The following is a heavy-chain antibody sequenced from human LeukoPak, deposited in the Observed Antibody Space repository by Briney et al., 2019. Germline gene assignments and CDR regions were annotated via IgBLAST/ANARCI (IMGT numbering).Heavy chain of an antibody. CDR1: GAAITSAY. CDR2: GFYSGVT. J-gene: IGHJ4*02. Sequence: PSETLSLTCSVSGAAITSAYWSWIRQSPGKGLEWIGYGFYSGVTNYSPSLKGRVTIAVDTSKNHCSLEVTSVTAADTAVYYCARDAAHSAGVYDYWGRGILVTVSS. D-gene: IGHD2-21*01. V-gene: IGHV4-59*13. CDR3: ARDAAHSAGVYDY.